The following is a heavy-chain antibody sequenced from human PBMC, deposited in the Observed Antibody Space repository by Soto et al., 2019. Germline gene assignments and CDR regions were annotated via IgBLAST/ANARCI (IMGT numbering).Heavy chain of an antibody. D-gene: IGHD4-17*01. CDR2: IYWDDDK. CDR3: AHPTDYGDYSYFDY. J-gene: IGHJ4*02. V-gene: IGHV2-5*02. Sequence: KESGPTLVKPTQTLTLTCTFSGFSLSTSGVGVGWIRQPPGKALEWLALIYWDDDKRYSPSLKSRLTITKDTSKNQVVLSMTNIDPVDTAAYYCAHPTDYGDYSYFDYWGQGTLVTVSS. CDR1: GFSLSTSGVG.